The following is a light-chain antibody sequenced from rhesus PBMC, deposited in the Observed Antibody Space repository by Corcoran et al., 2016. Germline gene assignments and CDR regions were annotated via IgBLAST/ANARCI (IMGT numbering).Light chain of an antibody. V-gene: IGKV3-24*04. CDR3: LQSSNWPYS. CDR1: QTVSRF. Sequence: EIVVTQSPASLALSPGERATLYCRASQTVSRFLVWYHQTPGQAPKLLIYGAFRRDTGIPDRVRGSGSGTDFTLTINSLEAEDAGVYFCLQSSNWPYSFGQGTKVEIK. J-gene: IGKJ2*01. CDR2: GAF.